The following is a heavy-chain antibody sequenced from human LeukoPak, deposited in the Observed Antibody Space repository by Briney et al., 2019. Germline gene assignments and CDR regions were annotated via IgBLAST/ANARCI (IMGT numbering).Heavy chain of an antibody. J-gene: IGHJ6*03. V-gene: IGHV3-7*01. CDR1: GFTLITYW. CDR2: INQDGSEK. Sequence: GGSLRLSCAASGFTLITYWMTWVRQAPGKGLEWVANINQDGSEKYYVGSVKGRFTISRDNARNSLYLQMNSLRAEDTAVYYCASKSTYSSGWYQSDYYYYYYMDVWGKGTTVTVSS. D-gene: IGHD6-19*01. CDR3: ASKSTYSSGWYQSDYYYYYYMDV.